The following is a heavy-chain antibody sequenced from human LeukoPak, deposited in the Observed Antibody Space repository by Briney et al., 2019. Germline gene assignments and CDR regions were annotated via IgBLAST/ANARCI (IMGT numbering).Heavy chain of an antibody. V-gene: IGHV1-46*01. J-gene: IGHJ4*02. D-gene: IGHD2-15*01. CDR3: ARDDGSGGSRVR. CDR1: GYTFTGYY. CDR2: INPSGGST. Sequence: EASVKVSCKASGYTFTGYYMHWVRQAPGQGLEWMGIINPSGGSTSYAQKFQGRVTMTRDMSTSTVYMELSSLRSEDTAVYYCARDDGSGGSRVRWGQGTLVTVSS.